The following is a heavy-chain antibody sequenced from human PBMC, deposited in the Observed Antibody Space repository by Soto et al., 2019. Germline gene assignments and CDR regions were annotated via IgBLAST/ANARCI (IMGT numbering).Heavy chain of an antibody. Sequence: SETLSLTCAVSGYSIRSQYFWAWIRQPPGKGLEWIGSVSHSGSTYDNPSLQSRVTMSVDMSKNQFSLKLSSVTAADTAVYFCAILNPQWLLDYWGQGTLVTVSS. CDR2: VSHSGST. CDR1: GYSIRSQYF. CDR3: AILNPQWLLDY. D-gene: IGHD6-19*01. V-gene: IGHV4-38-2*01. J-gene: IGHJ4*02.